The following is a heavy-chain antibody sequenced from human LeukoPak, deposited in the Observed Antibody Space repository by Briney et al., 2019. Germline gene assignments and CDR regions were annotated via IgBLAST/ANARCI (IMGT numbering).Heavy chain of an antibody. J-gene: IGHJ5*02. CDR1: GGSVSSGSYY. CDR2: IYYSGST. CDR3: AGGIAAAGTLSP. Sequence: PSETLSLTCTGSGGSVSSGSYYWSWIRQPPGKGLEWIGYIYYSGSTNYNPSLKSRVTISVDTSKNQFSLKLSSVTAADTAVYYCAGGIAAAGTLSPWGQGTLVTVSS. D-gene: IGHD6-13*01. V-gene: IGHV4-61*01.